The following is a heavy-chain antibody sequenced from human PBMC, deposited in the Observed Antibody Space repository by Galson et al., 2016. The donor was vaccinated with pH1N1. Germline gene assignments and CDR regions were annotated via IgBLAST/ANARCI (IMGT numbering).Heavy chain of an antibody. D-gene: IGHD5-12*01. J-gene: IGHJ4*02. Sequence: SVKVSCKASGVTFSTFAITWVRQAPGQGLEWMGRIIPILGMTNYAQSFHGRVTITADTSTYTAYMELSSLRSDDTAMYYCARDRHYGDDRAFDHWGRGTLVTVSS. CDR2: IIPILGMT. V-gene: IGHV1-69*04. CDR3: ARDRHYGDDRAFDH. CDR1: GVTFSTFA.